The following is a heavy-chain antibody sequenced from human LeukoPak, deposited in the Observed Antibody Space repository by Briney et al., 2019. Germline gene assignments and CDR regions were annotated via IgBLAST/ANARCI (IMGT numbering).Heavy chain of an antibody. V-gene: IGHV3-21*01. J-gene: IGHJ6*02. CDR1: GFTFSSYS. CDR3: ARQDTGYSNYPRYYYYYGMDV. Sequence: GGSLRLSCAASGFTFSSYSMNWVRQAPGKGLEWVSSISSSSSYIYYADSVKGRFTISRDNAKNSLYLQMNSLRAEDTAVYYCARQDTGYSNYPRYYYYYGMDVWGQGTTVTVSS. D-gene: IGHD4-11*01. CDR2: ISSSSSYI.